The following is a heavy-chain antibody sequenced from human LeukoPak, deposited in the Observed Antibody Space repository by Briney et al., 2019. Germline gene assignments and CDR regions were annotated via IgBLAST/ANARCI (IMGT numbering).Heavy chain of an antibody. CDR3: ARAQTMFWEFDGFDI. CDR2: MTRSSAI. CDR1: GXSFTSYS. J-gene: IGHJ3*02. D-gene: IGHD3-10*02. Sequence: GGSLRLSCTASGXSFTSYSVNWVRQAPGKGLEWVATMTRSSAIFYADSVKGRFTISRDNAKNSVYLQMNSLRDEDTAVYSCARAQTMFWEFDGFDIWGRGTKVTVSS. V-gene: IGHV3-48*02.